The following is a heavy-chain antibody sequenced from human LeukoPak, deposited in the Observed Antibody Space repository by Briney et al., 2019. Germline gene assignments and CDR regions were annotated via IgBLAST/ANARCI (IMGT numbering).Heavy chain of an antibody. CDR1: GFTFSDFY. CDR3: ARRGSGYDDPVDY. D-gene: IGHD5-12*01. CDR2: ITSAGST. J-gene: IGHJ4*02. V-gene: IGHV3-11*04. Sequence: GGSLRLSCAASGFTFSDFYMTWIRQAPGKGLEWISYITSAGSTYYAGSVKGRFTISRDNAKTSLFLQMNNLGAEDTAVYYCARRGSGYDDPVDYWGQGTLVTVSS.